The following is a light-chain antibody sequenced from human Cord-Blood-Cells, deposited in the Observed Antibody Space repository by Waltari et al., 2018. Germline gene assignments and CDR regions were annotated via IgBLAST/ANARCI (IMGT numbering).Light chain of an antibody. CDR3: QQSYSTPWT. CDR1: QSISSY. CDR2: GAS. Sequence: DIQMTQSPSSLSASVGDRVTITCRASQSISSYLNWYQQKPGKAPKLLIYGASSLQSGVPSRFSGSGSGTDVTLTISSLQPEDFATYYCQQSYSTPWTFGQGTKVEIK. J-gene: IGKJ1*01. V-gene: IGKV1-39*01.